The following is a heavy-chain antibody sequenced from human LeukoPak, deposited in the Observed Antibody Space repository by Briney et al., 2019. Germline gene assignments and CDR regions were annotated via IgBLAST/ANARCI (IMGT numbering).Heavy chain of an antibody. CDR3: ARKSTPSSGWTPFDY. V-gene: IGHV1-18*01. D-gene: IGHD6-19*01. CDR1: GYTFTSYG. J-gene: IGHJ4*02. Sequence: ASVNVSCKASGYTFTSYGISWVRQAPGQGLEWMGWISAYNGNTNYAQKLQGRVTMTRNTSISTAYMELSSLRSEDTAVYYCARKSTPSSGWTPFDYWGQGTLVTVSS. CDR2: ISAYNGNT.